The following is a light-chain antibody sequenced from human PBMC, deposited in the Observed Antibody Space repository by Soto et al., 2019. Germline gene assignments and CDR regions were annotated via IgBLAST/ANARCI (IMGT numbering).Light chain of an antibody. CDR1: QRGLYSSNNKNY. Sequence: DIVMTQSPASLAVSLGERATINCKSSQRGLYSSNNKNYLAWYQQKPGQPPKLLIYWASTRESGVPDRCSGSGSGTDFTLTISSLQAEDVAVYYCQQYYSPPITFGQGTRLEIK. V-gene: IGKV4-1*01. J-gene: IGKJ5*01. CDR3: QQYYSPPIT. CDR2: WAS.